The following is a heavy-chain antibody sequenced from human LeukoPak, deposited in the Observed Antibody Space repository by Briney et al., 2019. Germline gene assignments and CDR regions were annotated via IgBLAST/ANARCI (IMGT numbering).Heavy chain of an antibody. J-gene: IGHJ6*02. Sequence: GGSLRLSCAASGLTFNTYEMNWVRQAPGKGLEWVSYISSSSSTIYYADSAKGRFTISRDNAKNSLYLQMNSLRAEDTAVYHCARAKVTTLFFDYNYYDGMDVWGQGTTVTVSS. D-gene: IGHD4-11*01. V-gene: IGHV3-48*03. CDR2: ISSSSSTI. CDR3: ARAKVTTLFFDYNYYDGMDV. CDR1: GLTFNTYE.